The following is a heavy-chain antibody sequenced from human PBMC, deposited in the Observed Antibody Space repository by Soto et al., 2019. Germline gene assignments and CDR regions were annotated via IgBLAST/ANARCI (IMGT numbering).Heavy chain of an antibody. Sequence: VQLVESGGDLVRPGGSLRLSCAASGFTFSDHSMGWIRQSPGKGLEFMSSISGSSLSTFYGDSVKGRFTISRDNAKNSLQLQMNSLRAEDTAVYYCAGLLLVSYEDYYYMDVWGKGTTVAVSS. J-gene: IGHJ6*03. CDR1: GFTFSDHS. V-gene: IGHV3-11*01. CDR2: ISGSSLST. CDR3: AGLLLVSYEDYYYMDV. D-gene: IGHD3-16*01.